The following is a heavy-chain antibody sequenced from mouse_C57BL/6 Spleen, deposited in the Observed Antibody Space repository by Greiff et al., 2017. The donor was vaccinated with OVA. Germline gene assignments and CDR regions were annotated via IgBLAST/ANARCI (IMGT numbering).Heavy chain of an antibody. D-gene: IGHD2-1*01. CDR3: ARGATMAYYFDY. V-gene: IGHV1-54*01. CDR1: GYAFTNYL. CDR2: INPGSGGT. Sequence: VKLMESGAELVRPGTSVKVSCKASGYAFTNYLIEWVKQRPGQGLEWIGVINPGSGGTNYNEKFKGKATLTADKSSSTAYMQLSSLTSEDSAVYFCARGATMAYYFDYWGQGTTLTVSS. J-gene: IGHJ2*01.